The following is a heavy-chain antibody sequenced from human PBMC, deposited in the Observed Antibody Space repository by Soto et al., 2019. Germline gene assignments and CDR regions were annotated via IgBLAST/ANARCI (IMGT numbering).Heavy chain of an antibody. J-gene: IGHJ4*02. CDR1: GFSVSNNY. V-gene: IGHV3-53*04. D-gene: IGHD6-19*01. CDR3: ARAVAGRIDY. CDR2: IYASGST. Sequence: EVQLVESGGGLVQPGGSLRLSCAASGFSVSNNYMTWVRQAPGKGLEYVSIIYASGSTYYADSVQGRLTISRHISQNMVYLQMTSLKTEDTAVYYCARAVAGRIDYWGQGTLVTVSS.